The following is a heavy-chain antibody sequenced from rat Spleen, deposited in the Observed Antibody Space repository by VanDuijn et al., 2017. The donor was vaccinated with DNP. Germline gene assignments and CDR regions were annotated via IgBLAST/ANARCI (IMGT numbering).Heavy chain of an antibody. CDR1: GFTFSNYY. CDR3: TRVNYGGYHYVMDA. Sequence: EVQLEESGGGLVQPRRSMKLSCAASGFTFSNYYMAWVRQAPTKGLEWVATFSTRGDDTYYRDSVKDRFTISRDNAKSILYLQMNSLKSEDTATYYCTRVNYGGYHYVMDAWGQGASVTVSS. D-gene: IGHD1-11*01. CDR2: FSTRGDDT. J-gene: IGHJ4*01. V-gene: IGHV5-25*01.